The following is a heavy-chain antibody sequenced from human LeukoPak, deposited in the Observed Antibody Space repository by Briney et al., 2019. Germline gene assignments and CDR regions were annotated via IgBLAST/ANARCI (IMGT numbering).Heavy chain of an antibody. Sequence: SETLSLTCAVYGGSFSGYYWSWIRQPPGKGLEWIGEINHSGSTNYNPSLKSRVTISVDTSKNQFSLKLSSVTAADTAVYYCARDYIAARGYFDYWGQGTLVTVSS. CDR3: ARDYIAARGYFDY. V-gene: IGHV4-34*01. J-gene: IGHJ4*02. CDR1: GGSFSGYY. CDR2: INHSGST. D-gene: IGHD6-6*01.